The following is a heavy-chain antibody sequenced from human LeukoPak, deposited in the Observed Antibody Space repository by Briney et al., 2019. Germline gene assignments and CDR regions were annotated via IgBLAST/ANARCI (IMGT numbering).Heavy chain of an antibody. CDR1: GFTFSSYA. Sequence: PGRSLRLSCAASGFTFSSYAMSWVRQAPGKGLEWVSAISGSGGSTYYADSVKGRFTISRDNSKNTLFLQMNSLRAEDTAVYYCAKGGMASGYYLDTRGQGTLVTVSS. CDR2: ISGSGGST. D-gene: IGHD3-22*01. V-gene: IGHV3-23*01. CDR3: AKGGMASGYYLDT. J-gene: IGHJ4*02.